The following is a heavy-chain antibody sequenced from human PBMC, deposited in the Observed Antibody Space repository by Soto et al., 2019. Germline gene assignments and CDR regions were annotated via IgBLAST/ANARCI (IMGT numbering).Heavy chain of an antibody. CDR2: IWFDGSNK. J-gene: IGHJ5*02. Sequence: GGSLRLSCAASGFTFSSYGMHWVRQAPGKGLEWVAVIWFDGSNKYYADSVKGRFTISRDNSKNTLYLQMNSLRAEDTAVYYCARENIVVVPAAIYNWLDPWGQGTLVTVSS. CDR3: ARENIVVVPAAIYNWLDP. V-gene: IGHV3-33*01. CDR1: GFTFSSYG. D-gene: IGHD2-2*02.